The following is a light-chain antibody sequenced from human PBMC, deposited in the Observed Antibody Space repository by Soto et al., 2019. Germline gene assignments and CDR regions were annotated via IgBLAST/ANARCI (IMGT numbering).Light chain of an antibody. CDR3: QQYNRWPLT. Sequence: EIMMTQSPATLSVSPGERATLSCRASQSVSGNLAWYQQKPGQAPRLLIHGASTRATGIPARFSGSGSGTELTLIISSLQSEDFAVFYCQQYNRWPLTFGGGSKVEIK. CDR1: QSVSGN. V-gene: IGKV3-15*01. CDR2: GAS. J-gene: IGKJ4*01.